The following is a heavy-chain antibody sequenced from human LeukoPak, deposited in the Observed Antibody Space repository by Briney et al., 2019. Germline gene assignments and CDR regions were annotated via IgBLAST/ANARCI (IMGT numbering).Heavy chain of an antibody. CDR1: GGSFSGYY. V-gene: IGHV4-34*01. J-gene: IGHJ6*02. Sequence: PSETLSLTCAVYGGSFSGYYWSWIRQPPGKGLEWIGEINHSGSTNYNPSLKSRVTISVDTSKNQFYLKLSSVTAADTAVYYCARGGPLTGYYYYYYGMDVWGQGTTVTVSS. CDR3: ARGGPLTGYYYYYYGMDV. D-gene: IGHD3-9*01. CDR2: INHSGST.